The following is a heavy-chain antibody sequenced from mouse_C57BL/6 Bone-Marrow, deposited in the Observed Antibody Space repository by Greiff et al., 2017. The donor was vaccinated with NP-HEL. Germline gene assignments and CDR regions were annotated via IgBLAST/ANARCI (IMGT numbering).Heavy chain of an antibody. V-gene: IGHV1-26*01. CDR1: GYTFTDYY. D-gene: IGHD1-2*01. CDR3: ARWALRLRVAMDY. J-gene: IGHJ4*01. Sequence: EVQLQQSGPELVKPGASVKISCKASGYTFTDYYMNWVKQSHGKSLEWIGDINPNNGGTSYNQKFKGKATLTVDKSSSTAYMELRSLTSEDSAVYYCARWALRLRVAMDYWGQGTSVTVSS. CDR2: INPNNGGT.